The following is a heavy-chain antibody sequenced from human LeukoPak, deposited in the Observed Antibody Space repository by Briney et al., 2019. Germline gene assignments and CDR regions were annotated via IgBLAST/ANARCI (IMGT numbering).Heavy chain of an antibody. CDR2: INPSGGST. V-gene: IGHV1-46*01. D-gene: IGHD6-13*01. J-gene: IGHJ5*02. CDR1: GYTFTSYY. CDR3: ARDPLDTEIAAADNP. Sequence: ASVTVSCKASGYTFTSYYMHWVRQAPGQGLEWMGIINPSGGSTSYAQKFQGRVPMTRDMSTSTVYIELSSLRSEHTAVYYCARDPLDTEIAAADNPWSQGTLVTVSS.